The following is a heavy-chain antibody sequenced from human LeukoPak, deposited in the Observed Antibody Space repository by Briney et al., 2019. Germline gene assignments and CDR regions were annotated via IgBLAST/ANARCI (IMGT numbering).Heavy chain of an antibody. CDR3: AGGYKGPYSPFDY. Sequence: ASVKVSCKASGYTFTGYYMHWVRQAPGQGLEWMGIINPSGGSTSYAQKFQGRVTTTRDTSTSTVYMELSSLRSEDTAVYYCAGGYKGPYSPFDYWGQGTLVTVSS. J-gene: IGHJ4*02. D-gene: IGHD1-14*01. CDR1: GYTFTGYY. V-gene: IGHV1-46*01. CDR2: INPSGGST.